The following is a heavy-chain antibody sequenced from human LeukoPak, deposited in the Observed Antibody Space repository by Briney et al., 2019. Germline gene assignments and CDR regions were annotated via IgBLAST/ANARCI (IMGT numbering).Heavy chain of an antibody. J-gene: IGHJ4*02. CDR2: IYSGGST. D-gene: IGHD3/OR15-3a*01. CDR1: GFTVSSNY. CDR3: ARGGTGY. V-gene: IGHV3-66*02. Sequence: GGSLRLACAASGFTVSSNYISWVRQAPGKGLEWVSVIYSGGSTYYADSVKGRFTIYRDNSKNTLYLQMNSLRVEETAVYYCARGGTGYWGQGTLVTVSS.